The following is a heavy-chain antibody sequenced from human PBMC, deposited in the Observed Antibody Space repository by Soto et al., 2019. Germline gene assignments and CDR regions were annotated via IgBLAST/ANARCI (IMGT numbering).Heavy chain of an antibody. Sequence: EVPLVESGGGLVQPGRSLRLSCAASGFTFDDYAMHWVRQAPGKGLEWVSGISWNSGNIGYADSVKGRFTISRDNAKNSLYLQMNSLRAEDTALYYCAKDFDYDSRGCFDYWGQGTLVTVSS. J-gene: IGHJ4*02. V-gene: IGHV3-9*01. CDR2: ISWNSGNI. CDR1: GFTFDDYA. CDR3: AKDFDYDSRGCFDY. D-gene: IGHD3-22*01.